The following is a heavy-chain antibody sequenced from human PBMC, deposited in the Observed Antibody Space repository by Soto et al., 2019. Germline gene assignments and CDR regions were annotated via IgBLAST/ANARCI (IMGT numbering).Heavy chain of an antibody. D-gene: IGHD1-7*01. CDR1: GFTFSIND. V-gene: IGHV3-30*18. CDR3: AKDHQTYNWDYLFDS. CDR2: ISNDGNNK. J-gene: IGHJ4*02. Sequence: QVQLVESGGGVVQPGRSLRLSCAASGFTFSINDMHWVHQAPGRGLEWVAVISNDGNNKYYADSVKGRFTLSRDNSKNMVYLQMDSLRVEDTAVYYCAKDHQTYNWDYLFDSWGPGTLVTVSS.